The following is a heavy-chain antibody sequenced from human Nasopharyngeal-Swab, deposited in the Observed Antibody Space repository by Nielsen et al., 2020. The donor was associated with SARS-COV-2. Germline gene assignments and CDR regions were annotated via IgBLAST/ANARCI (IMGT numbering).Heavy chain of an antibody. D-gene: IGHD3-22*01. Sequence: GSLRLSCTVSGYSISSGYYWGWIRQPPGKGLEWIGSIYHSGSTNYNPSLKSRVTMSVDTSKNQFSLKLSSVTAADTAVYYCARDYYDSSGYYWDYWGQGTLVTVSS. V-gene: IGHV4-38-2*02. CDR3: ARDYYDSSGYYWDY. CDR1: GYSISSGYY. CDR2: IYHSGST. J-gene: IGHJ4*02.